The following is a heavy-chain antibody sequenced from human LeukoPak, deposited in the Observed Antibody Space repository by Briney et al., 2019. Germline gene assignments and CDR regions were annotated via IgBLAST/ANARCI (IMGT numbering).Heavy chain of an antibody. CDR2: IYYNGGT. Sequence: SETLSLTCTVSDDSISSPNYFWDWIRQAPGKGLEWIGNIYYNGGTDYNPSLKSRVTMSVDTSKNQFSLQLNSVTPEDTAVYYCARAWLGDTPLNFDYWGQGTLVTVSS. V-gene: IGHV4-39*01. J-gene: IGHJ4*02. D-gene: IGHD1-26*01. CDR3: ARAWLGDTPLNFDY. CDR1: DDSISSPNYF.